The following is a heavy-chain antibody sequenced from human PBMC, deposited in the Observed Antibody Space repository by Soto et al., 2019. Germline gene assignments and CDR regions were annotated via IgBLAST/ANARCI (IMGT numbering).Heavy chain of an antibody. J-gene: IGHJ6*02. CDR1: GIKLSTSGVG. V-gene: IGHV2-5*01. CDR3: EQEWLLYGYYYGMDV. D-gene: IGHD3-3*01. CDR2: IYWNDDK. Sequence: GPTLLNSTRNITVTCTFSGIKLSTSGVGVGWSRQPPGKALEWLALIYWNDDKRYSPSLKSRLTITKDTSKNHVVLKMTKMDPVDTATYYCEQEWLLYGYYYGMDVWGQGTTAPASS.